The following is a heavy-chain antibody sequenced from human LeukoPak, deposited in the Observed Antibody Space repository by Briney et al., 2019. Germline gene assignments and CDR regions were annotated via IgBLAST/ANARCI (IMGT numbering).Heavy chain of an antibody. CDR3: ARDLRYCSSTSCYTSGRYYYYGMAV. D-gene: IGHD2-2*02. CDR2: IYTSGST. V-gene: IGHV4-4*07. J-gene: IGHJ6*02. CDR1: GGSISSYY. Sequence: TPSETLSLTCTVSGGSISSYYWSWIRQPAGKGLEWIGRIYTSGSTNYNPSLKSRVTMSVDTSKNQFSLKLSSVTAADTAVYYCARDLRYCSSTSCYTSGRYYYYGMAVWGQGTTVTVSS.